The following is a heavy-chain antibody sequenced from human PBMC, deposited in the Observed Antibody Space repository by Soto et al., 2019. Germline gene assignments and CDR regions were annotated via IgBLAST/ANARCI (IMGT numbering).Heavy chain of an antibody. Sequence: SETVSLTCAVSGGSISSNNWWGWVRQPPGKGLEWIGEIFHSGSTTYNPSLKSRVTISVDKSKNQFSLKLTSATAAETAVYYCARGGTHSLYLDYWGQGTLVTVSS. V-gene: IGHV4-4*02. D-gene: IGHD2-15*01. CDR1: GGSISSNNW. CDR2: IFHSGST. J-gene: IGHJ4*02. CDR3: ARGGTHSLYLDY.